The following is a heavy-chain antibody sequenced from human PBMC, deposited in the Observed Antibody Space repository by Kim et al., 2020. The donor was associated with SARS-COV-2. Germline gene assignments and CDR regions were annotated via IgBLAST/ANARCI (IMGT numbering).Heavy chain of an antibody. CDR1: GFTFSSYA. V-gene: IGHV3-30*04. J-gene: IGHJ6*02. D-gene: IGHD3-10*01. CDR2: ISYDGSNK. Sequence: GGSLRLSCAASGFTFSSYAMHWVRQAPGKGLEWVAVISYDGSNKYYADSVKGRFTISRDNSKNTLYLQMNSLRAEDTAVYYCARDNLLLWFGESPYYYYGMDVWGQGTTVTVSS. CDR3: ARDNLLLWFGESPYYYYGMDV.